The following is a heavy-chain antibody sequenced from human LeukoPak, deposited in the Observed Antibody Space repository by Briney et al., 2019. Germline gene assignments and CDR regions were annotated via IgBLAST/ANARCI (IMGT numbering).Heavy chain of an antibody. CDR1: GFTFSTYS. CDR2: ISSGGSTT. CDR3: ARDPAGAGIYYDY. Sequence: GGSLRLSCAASGFTFSTYSMNWVRQAPGKGLEWVSYISSGGSTTHDADSVKGRFTISRDSAKNSLYLQMNSLRAEDTAVYYCARDPAGAGIYYDYWGQGTLVTVSS. J-gene: IGHJ4*02. D-gene: IGHD6-19*01. V-gene: IGHV3-48*01.